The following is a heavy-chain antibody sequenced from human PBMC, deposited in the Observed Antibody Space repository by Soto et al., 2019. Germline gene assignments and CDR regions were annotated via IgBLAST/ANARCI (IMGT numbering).Heavy chain of an antibody. V-gene: IGHV1-18*01. J-gene: IGHJ6*02. CDR3: ARDITMVRGVIDYGMDV. Sequence: GASVKVSCKASGYTFTSYGISWVRQAPGQGLEWMGWISAYNGNTNYAQKLQGRVTMTTDTSTSTAYMELRSLRSDDTAVYYCARDITMVRGVIDYGMDVWGQGTTVTVSS. CDR1: GYTFTSYG. D-gene: IGHD3-10*01. CDR2: ISAYNGNT.